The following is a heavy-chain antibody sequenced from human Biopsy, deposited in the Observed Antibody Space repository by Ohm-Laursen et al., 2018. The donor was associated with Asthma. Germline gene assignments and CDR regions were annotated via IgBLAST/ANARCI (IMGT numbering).Heavy chain of an antibody. CDR2: ISVYNGNT. D-gene: IGHD3-10*01. V-gene: IGHV1-18*01. CDR1: GYTFNSAG. CDR3: ARAVDYSHYYGIDV. Sequence: SVKVSCKTSGYTFNSAGITWAQQAPGQGLEWMGWISVYNGNTKVAQKLQDRVTMITDTSTSTAYMELRSLRSDDTAVYFCARAVDYSHYYGIDVWGQGTTVTVS. J-gene: IGHJ6*02.